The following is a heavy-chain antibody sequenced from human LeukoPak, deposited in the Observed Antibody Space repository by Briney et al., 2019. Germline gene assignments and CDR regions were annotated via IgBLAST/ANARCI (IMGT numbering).Heavy chain of an antibody. D-gene: IGHD1-26*01. J-gene: IGHJ6*03. CDR1: GYTFTGYH. Sequence: ASVKVSCKASGYTFTGYHMHSVRQAPGQGLEWMGWINPNSGGTNYAQNFQGRVTMTTDTSISTAYMELSRLRSDDTAVYYCAIGMEPLNLYYMDVWGKGTTVTVSS. V-gene: IGHV1-2*02. CDR3: AIGMEPLNLYYMDV. CDR2: INPNSGGT.